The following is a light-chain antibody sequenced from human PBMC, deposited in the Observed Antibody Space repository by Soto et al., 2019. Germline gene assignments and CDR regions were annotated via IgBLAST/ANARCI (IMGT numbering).Light chain of an antibody. V-gene: IGLV2-8*01. J-gene: IGLJ3*02. CDR1: TSDVGGYNY. CDR2: EVN. CDR3: SSYAGSTWV. Sequence: QSALTQPPSASGSPGQSVTISCTGTTSDVGGYNYVSWYQQYPGKAPKLMIYEVNKRPSGVPDRFSGSKSGNAASLTVSGLQSEDEADYYCSSYAGSTWVFGGGTQLTVL.